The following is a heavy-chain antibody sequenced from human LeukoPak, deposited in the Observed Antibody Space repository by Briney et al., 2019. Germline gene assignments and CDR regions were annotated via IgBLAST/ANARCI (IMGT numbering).Heavy chain of an antibody. CDR1: GFTFTSSA. CDR3: AAGIAAAGDYYYYYMDV. Sequence: ASVKVSCKASGFTFTSSAVQWVRQARGQRLEWIGLIVVGSGNTNYAQKFQERVTITRDMSTSTAYMELSSLRSEDTAVYYCAAGIAAAGDYYYYYMDVWGKGTTVTVSS. J-gene: IGHJ6*03. V-gene: IGHV1-58*01. CDR2: IVVGSGNT. D-gene: IGHD6-13*01.